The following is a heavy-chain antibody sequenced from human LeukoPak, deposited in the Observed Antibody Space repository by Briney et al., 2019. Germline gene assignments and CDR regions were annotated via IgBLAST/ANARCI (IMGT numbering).Heavy chain of an antibody. CDR2: ISGSGSGDRT. CDR1: GFTFSSSA. V-gene: IGHV3-23*01. D-gene: IGHD6-6*01. CDR3: ARIGYSSSSFDF. Sequence: GGSLRLSCAASGFTFSSSAMSWVRQAPGKGLEWVSAISGSGSGDRTYYADSVRGRFTISRDNSKNTLYLQLDSLRDEDTAVYYCARIGYSSSSFDFWGQGTLVTVSS. J-gene: IGHJ4*02.